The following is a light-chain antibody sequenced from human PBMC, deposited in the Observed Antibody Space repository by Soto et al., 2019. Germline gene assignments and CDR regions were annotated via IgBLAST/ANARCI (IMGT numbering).Light chain of an antibody. J-gene: IGKJ1*01. CDR3: MQTTQLTWT. Sequence: EIVMTQTPLSLSVTPVQPASISCESSQRRLHSDGKTYFYWYLQTXGQPPQXXIYEVSNRLSGMPDRFSGSGAGTDCTLKISRVEAEDVGIYYCMQTTQLTWTFGQGTKVDI. CDR1: QRRLHSDGKTY. CDR2: EVS. V-gene: IGKV2D-29*01.